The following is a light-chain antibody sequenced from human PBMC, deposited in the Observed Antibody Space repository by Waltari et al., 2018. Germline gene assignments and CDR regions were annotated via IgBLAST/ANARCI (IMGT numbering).Light chain of an antibody. V-gene: IGLV2-23*02. CDR3: CSYAGRNIWV. J-gene: IGLJ3*02. CDR1: SSDVGFYNL. CDR2: EVI. Sequence: QSALTQPASVSGSPGQSITISCTGTSSDVGFYNLVSWYQQHPGKAPELVVYEVISRPSGVSKRCAGSKSGNTASLTISGLQAEDEADYYCCSYAGRNIWVFGGGTKLTVL.